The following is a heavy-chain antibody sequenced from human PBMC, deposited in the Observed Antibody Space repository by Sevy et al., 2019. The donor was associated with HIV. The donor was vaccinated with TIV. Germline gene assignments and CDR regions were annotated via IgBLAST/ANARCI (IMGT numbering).Heavy chain of an antibody. J-gene: IGHJ4*02. D-gene: IGHD1-26*01. CDR1: GYTFTNYF. Sequence: ASVKVSCKASGYTFTNYFIHWVRQAPGQGLEWMGIIGPSDGVTSYPQKFQGRVTMTRDTSTSTVYMELSSLRSEDTAMYYCARERAWAHDYWGQGPLVTVSS. CDR2: IGPSDGVT. CDR3: ARERAWAHDY. V-gene: IGHV1-46*01.